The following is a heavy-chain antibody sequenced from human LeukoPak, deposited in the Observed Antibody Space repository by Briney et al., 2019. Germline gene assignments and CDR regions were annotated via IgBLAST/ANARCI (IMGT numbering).Heavy chain of an antibody. CDR1: GYTFITFNTYA. Sequence: GGSLRLSCEGSGYTFITFNTYAMSWVRQSPGKGMEWVSAISGSGDTPYYADSVKGRFTISRDNSKNTLYLQMNSLRDEDTAVYYCAKGAKLPSITMIRGVRVYSYMDVWGKGTTVTISS. CDR2: ISGSGDTP. D-gene: IGHD3-10*01. J-gene: IGHJ6*03. V-gene: IGHV3-23*01. CDR3: AKGAKLPSITMIRGVRVYSYMDV.